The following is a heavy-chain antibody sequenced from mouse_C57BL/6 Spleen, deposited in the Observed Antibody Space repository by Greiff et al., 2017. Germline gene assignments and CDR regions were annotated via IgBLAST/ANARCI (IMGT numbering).Heavy chain of an antibody. D-gene: IGHD2-12*01. CDR2: LSDGGSYT. V-gene: IGHV5-4*01. CDR1: GFTFSSYA. Sequence: DVMLVESGGGLVKPGGSLKLSCAASGFTFSSYAMSWVRQTPEKRLEWVATLSDGGSYTYYPDNVKGRFTISRDNAKNNLYLQMSHLKSEDTAMYYCARELGNYYISPRDYWGQGTTLTVSS. CDR3: ARELGNYYISPRDY. J-gene: IGHJ2*01.